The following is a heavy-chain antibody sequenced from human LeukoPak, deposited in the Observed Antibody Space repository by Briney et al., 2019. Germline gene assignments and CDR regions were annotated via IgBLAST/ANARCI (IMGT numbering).Heavy chain of an antibody. J-gene: IGHJ5*02. V-gene: IGHV4-34*01. D-gene: IGHD3-10*01. Sequence: SETLSLACAVYGGSFSGYYWSWIRQPPGKGLEWIGEINHSGSTNYNPSLKSQVTISVDTSKNQFSLKLSSVTAADTAVYYCARERLVRGVGYNWFDPWGQGTLVTVSS. CDR2: INHSGST. CDR3: ARERLVRGVGYNWFDP. CDR1: GGSFSGYY.